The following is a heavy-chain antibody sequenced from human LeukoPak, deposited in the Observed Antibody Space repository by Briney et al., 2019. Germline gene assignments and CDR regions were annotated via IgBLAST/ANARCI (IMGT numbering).Heavy chain of an antibody. V-gene: IGHV1-2*02. CDR1: GYTFTSYA. Sequence: ASVKVSCKASGYTFTSYAMNWVRQAPGQGLEWMGWINPNSGGTNYAQKFQGRVTMTRDTSISTAYMELSRLRSDDTAVYYCARDLMTTVTTDYWGQGTLVTVSS. D-gene: IGHD4-17*01. CDR2: INPNSGGT. J-gene: IGHJ4*02. CDR3: ARDLMTTVTTDY.